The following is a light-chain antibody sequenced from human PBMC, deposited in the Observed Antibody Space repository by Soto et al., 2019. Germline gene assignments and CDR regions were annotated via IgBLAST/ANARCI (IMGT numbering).Light chain of an antibody. V-gene: IGKV1-5*01. CDR3: QQYTNFPLT. CDR1: QSISSW. Sequence: DIQMTQSPSTLSASVGDRVTITCRASQSISSWLAWYQQKPGKAPKLLIHEASRLESGVPSRFSGSESSTEFTLTISGLPPDDFATYYCQQYTNFPLTFGGGTTVEIK. J-gene: IGKJ4*01. CDR2: EAS.